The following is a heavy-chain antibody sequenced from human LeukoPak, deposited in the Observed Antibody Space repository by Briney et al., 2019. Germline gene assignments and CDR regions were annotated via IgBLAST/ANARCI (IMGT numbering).Heavy chain of an antibody. Sequence: GGSLRLSCAASGFTFSSYALSWVRQAPGKGLEWVSAISGSGGSTYYADSVKGRFTISRDNSKDTLYLQMNSLRAEDTAVYYCAKAVRSSWPSAIWGQGTMVTVSS. CDR3: AKAVRSSWPSAI. CDR1: GFTFSSYA. V-gene: IGHV3-23*01. J-gene: IGHJ3*02. D-gene: IGHD6-13*01. CDR2: ISGSGGST.